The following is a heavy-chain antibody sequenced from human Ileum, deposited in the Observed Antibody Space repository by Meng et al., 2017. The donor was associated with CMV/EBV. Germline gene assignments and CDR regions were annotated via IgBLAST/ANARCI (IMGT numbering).Heavy chain of an antibody. CDR3: ARGYCSSTTCSAGYYYGMDV. D-gene: IGHD2-2*01. CDR1: SYS. V-gene: IGHV3-30-3*01. CDR2: ISYDGSIK. J-gene: IGHJ6*02. Sequence: SYSMHWVRQAPGKGLEWVAVISYDGSIKFFADSVRGRFTISRDNSNNTVFLQMIRLRTEDTAVYYCARGYCSSTTCSAGYYYGMDVWGQGTTVTVSS.